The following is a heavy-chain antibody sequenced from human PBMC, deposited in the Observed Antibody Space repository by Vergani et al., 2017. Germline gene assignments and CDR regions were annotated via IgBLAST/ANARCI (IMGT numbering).Heavy chain of an antibody. V-gene: IGHV4-34*01. CDR1: GGSFSGYY. Sequence: QVQLQQWGAGLLKPSETLSLTCAVYGGSFSGYYWSWIRQPPGKGLEWIGEINHSGSTNYNPSLKSRVTISVDTSKNQFSLKLSSVTAADTAVYYCARAGLRGYYYYGMDVWGQGTTVTVSS. CDR2: INHSGST. CDR3: ARAGLRGYYYYGMDV. D-gene: IGHD5-12*01. J-gene: IGHJ6*02.